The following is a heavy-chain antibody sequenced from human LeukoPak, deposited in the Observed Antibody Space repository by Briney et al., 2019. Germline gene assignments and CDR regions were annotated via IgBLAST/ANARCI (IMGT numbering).Heavy chain of an antibody. CDR3: VGGAVYYFDC. J-gene: IGHJ4*02. V-gene: IGHV3-72*01. CDR1: GFTFSDHY. CDR2: IRNKANSYTT. Sequence: PGGSLRLSCAASGFTFSDHYMDWVRQAPGKGLEWVGRIRNKANSYTTEYAASVKGRFTVSRDNSKNSLYLQMNSLKTEDTAVNYCVGGAVYYFDCWGQGTLVTVSS.